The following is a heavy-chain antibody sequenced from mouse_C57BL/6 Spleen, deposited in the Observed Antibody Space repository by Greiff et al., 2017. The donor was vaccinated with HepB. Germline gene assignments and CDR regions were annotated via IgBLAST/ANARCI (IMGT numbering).Heavy chain of an antibody. CDR1: GFNIKDDY. CDR3: TTSIPTVPDY. D-gene: IGHD1-1*01. J-gene: IGHJ2*01. CDR2: IDPENGDT. V-gene: IGHV14-4*01. Sequence: EVQLQQSGAELVRPGASAKLSCTASGFNIKDDYMHWVKQRPEQGLEWIGWIDPENGDTEYASKFQGKATITADTSSNTAYLQLSSLTSEDTAVYYCTTSIPTVPDYWGQGTTLTVSS.